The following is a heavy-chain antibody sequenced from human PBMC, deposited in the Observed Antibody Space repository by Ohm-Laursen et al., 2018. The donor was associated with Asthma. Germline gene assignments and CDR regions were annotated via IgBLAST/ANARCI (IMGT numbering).Heavy chain of an antibody. D-gene: IGHD3-22*01. Sequence: SQTLSLTCTVSGGSISSGDYYWSWIRQPPGKGLEWIGYIYKSGTTYYNSSLKSRVIISIDTSKNQSSLKVSSVTAADTAVYYCARVLDDSSGYGFDFWGQGTLVPVTS. V-gene: IGHV4-30-4*01. CDR1: GGSISSGDYY. CDR3: ARVLDDSSGYGFDF. CDR2: IYKSGTT. J-gene: IGHJ4*02.